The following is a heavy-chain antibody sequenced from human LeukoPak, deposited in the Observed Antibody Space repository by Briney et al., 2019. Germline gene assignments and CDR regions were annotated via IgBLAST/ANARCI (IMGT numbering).Heavy chain of an antibody. CDR1: GGSISSSNW. CDR2: IYHSGST. V-gene: IGHV4-4*02. Sequence: PSGTLSLTCAVSGGSISSSNWWSWVRQPPGKGLEWIGEIYHSGSTNYNPSLKSRVTISVSLSKKQISLKLTSVTAADTALYYCARDKGPYRYFDLWGRGTLVTVSS. J-gene: IGHJ2*01. CDR3: ARDKGPYRYFDL.